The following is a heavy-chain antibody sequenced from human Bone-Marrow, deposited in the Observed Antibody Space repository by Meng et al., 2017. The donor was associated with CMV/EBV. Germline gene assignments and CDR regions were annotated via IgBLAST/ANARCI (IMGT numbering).Heavy chain of an antibody. CDR3: ARTSGERYFDWLSS. D-gene: IGHD3-9*01. V-gene: IGHV3-11*01. CDR1: GFRFSDYY. Sequence: GESLKISCAASGFRFSDYYVSWIRQAPGKGLEWVSYISSSGSNTHYADSVKGRFTISRDNSKNSLYLQMNSLRAEDTAVYYCARTSGERYFDWLSSWGQGTLVTVSS. J-gene: IGHJ5*02. CDR2: ISSSGSNT.